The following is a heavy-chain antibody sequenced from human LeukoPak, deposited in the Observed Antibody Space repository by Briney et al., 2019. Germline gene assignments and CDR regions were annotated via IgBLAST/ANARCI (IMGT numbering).Heavy chain of an antibody. D-gene: IGHD2-15*01. V-gene: IGHV1-18*01. Sequence: ASVKVSCKASGYTFISYGITWVRQAPGQGLEWMGWISTYNGNAKYAQKFRGRVTLTTDTSTATAYMELRSLISDDTAVYYCVRGDLLAVVPYWGQGTLVTVSS. CDR2: ISTYNGNA. CDR1: GYTFISYG. J-gene: IGHJ4*02. CDR3: VRGDLLAVVPY.